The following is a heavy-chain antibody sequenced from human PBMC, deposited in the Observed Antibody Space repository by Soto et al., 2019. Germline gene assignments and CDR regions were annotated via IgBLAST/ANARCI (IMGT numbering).Heavy chain of an antibody. D-gene: IGHD3-22*01. CDR1: GGSISSYY. Sequence: PSETLSLTCTVSGGSISSYYWSWIRQPPGKGLEWIGYIYYSGSTNYNPSLKSRVTISVDTSKNQFSLKLSSVTAADTAVYYCAAIPTYYYDSSGYYGQLSWDYWGQGTLVTVSS. CDR3: AAIPTYYYDSSGYYGQLSWDY. J-gene: IGHJ4*02. CDR2: IYYSGST. V-gene: IGHV4-59*01.